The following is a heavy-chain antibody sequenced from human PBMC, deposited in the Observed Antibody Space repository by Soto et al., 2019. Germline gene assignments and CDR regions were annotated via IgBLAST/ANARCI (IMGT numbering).Heavy chain of an antibody. Sequence: GASVKGSCKASGYTFSSYAMHWVRQAPGQRLEWMGWINAGYGNTKSSQKFQDRVTISRDTSASTAYMELTSLRSEDTAVYYCARDTGDGTFDFWGQGTLVTVYS. J-gene: IGHJ4*02. CDR2: INAGYGNT. D-gene: IGHD7-27*01. CDR3: ARDTGDGTFDF. V-gene: IGHV1-3*01. CDR1: GYTFSSYA.